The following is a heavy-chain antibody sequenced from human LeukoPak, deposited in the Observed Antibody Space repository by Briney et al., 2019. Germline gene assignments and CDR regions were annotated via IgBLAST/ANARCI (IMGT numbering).Heavy chain of an antibody. V-gene: IGHV3-30*03. D-gene: IGHD3-22*01. Sequence: GRSLRLSCAVSGFTFSSYGMHWVRHAPGKGLEWVAVISYDGSNKYYADSVKGRFTISRDNSKNTLYLQMNSLRAEDTAVYYCAGRYDSSGYYLRWGQGTLVTTPS. J-gene: IGHJ4*02. CDR1: GFTFSSYG. CDR3: AGRYDSSGYYLR. CDR2: ISYDGSNK.